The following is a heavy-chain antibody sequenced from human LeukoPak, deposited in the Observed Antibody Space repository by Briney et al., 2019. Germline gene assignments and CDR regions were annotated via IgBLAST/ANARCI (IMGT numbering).Heavy chain of an antibody. CDR1: GGSFSGYY. V-gene: IGHV4-34*01. Sequence: PSETLSLTCAVYGGSFSGYYWSWIRQPPGKGLEWIGEINHSGSTNYNPSLKSRVTISVDTSKNQFSLKLSSVTAADTAVYYCARTVGGEAARGCYFDYWGQGTLVTVSS. J-gene: IGHJ4*02. D-gene: IGHD6-6*01. CDR2: INHSGST. CDR3: ARTVGGEAARGCYFDY.